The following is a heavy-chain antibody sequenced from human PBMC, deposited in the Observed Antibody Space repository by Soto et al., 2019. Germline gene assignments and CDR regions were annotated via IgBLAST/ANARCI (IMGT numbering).Heavy chain of an antibody. D-gene: IGHD2-2*01. J-gene: IGHJ6*02. CDR3: ARMGSSSSTTQRQRHYYYYGMDV. V-gene: IGHV3-53*01. CDR1: GFTVSSNY. CDR2: IYSGGST. Sequence: QPGGSLRLSCAASGFTVSSNYMSWVRQAPGKGLEWVSVIYSGGSTYYADSVKGRFTISRDNSKNTLYLQTNSLRAEDTAVYYCARMGSSSSTTQRQRHYYYYGMDVWGQGTTVTVSS.